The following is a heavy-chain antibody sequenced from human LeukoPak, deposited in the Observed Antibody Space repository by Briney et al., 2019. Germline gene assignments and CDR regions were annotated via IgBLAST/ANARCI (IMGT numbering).Heavy chain of an antibody. CDR2: IHTSGST. V-gene: IGHV4-61*09. Sequence: PSQTLSLTCTVSGASISSTSYCWGWIRQPAGKGLEWIGHIHTSGSTNYNPSLKSRVTISVDTSKNQFSLKLSSVTAADTAVYYCARDEEAGGWFDPWGQGTLVTVSS. J-gene: IGHJ5*02. CDR1: GASISSTSYC. CDR3: ARDEEAGGWFDP.